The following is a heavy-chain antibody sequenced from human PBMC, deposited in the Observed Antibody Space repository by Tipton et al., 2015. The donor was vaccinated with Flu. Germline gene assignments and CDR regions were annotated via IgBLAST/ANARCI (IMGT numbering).Heavy chain of an antibody. D-gene: IGHD3-10*02. CDR1: GFAFRSYG. V-gene: IGHV3-33*08. CDR3: ARLSYYDVDLKNFYFDY. CDR2: IWHDGSNK. J-gene: IGHJ4*02. Sequence: SLRLSCAASGFAFRSYGMHWVRQAPGKGLEWVALIWHDGSNKYHAESAKGRFTISRDNSKTTLYLQMSSLRAEDTAVYYCARLSYYDVDLKNFYFDYWGQGALVTVSS.